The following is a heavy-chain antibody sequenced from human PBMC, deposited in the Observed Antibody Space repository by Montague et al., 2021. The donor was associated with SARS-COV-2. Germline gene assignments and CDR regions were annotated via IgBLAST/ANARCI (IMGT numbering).Heavy chain of an antibody. Sequence: SETLSLTCTVSGGSISSCYWGWIRQPPGKGLEWIGYIYYSGSTNYNPSLKSRVTISVDTSKNQFSLKLSSVTAADTAVYYCARYGSGKYHADYSGSYHLDYWGQGTLVTVSS. CDR1: GGSISSCY. CDR3: ARYGSGKYHADYSGSYHLDY. CDR2: IYYSGST. D-gene: IGHD1-26*01. J-gene: IGHJ4*02. V-gene: IGHV4-59*01.